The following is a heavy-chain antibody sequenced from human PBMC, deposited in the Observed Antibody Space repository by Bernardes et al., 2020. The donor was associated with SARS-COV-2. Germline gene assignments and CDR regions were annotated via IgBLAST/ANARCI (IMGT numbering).Heavy chain of an antibody. J-gene: IGHJ6*02. CDR3: ARVGSELYIVGFPYYYGMDV. CDR1: GFTFSSYW. D-gene: IGHD5-12*01. Sequence: GGSLRLSCAASGFTFSSYWMHWVRQAPGKGLVWVSRINSAGSSTSYADSVKGRFTISRDNAENTLYLQMSSLRDEDTAVYYCARVGSELYIVGFPYYYGMDVWGQGTTVTVSS. CDR2: INSAGSST. V-gene: IGHV3-74*01.